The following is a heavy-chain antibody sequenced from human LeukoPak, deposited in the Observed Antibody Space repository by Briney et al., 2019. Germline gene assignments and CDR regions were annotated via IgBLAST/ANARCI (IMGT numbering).Heavy chain of an antibody. D-gene: IGHD3-16*02. J-gene: IGHJ4*02. CDR3: ASSYYDYVWGSYRYPGKGSYFDY. CDR1: GGSISSGGYY. V-gene: IGHV4-31*03. CDR2: IYYSGST. Sequence: SETLSLTCTVSGGSISSGGYYWSWIRQHPGKGLEWIGYIYYSGSTYYNPSLKSRVTISVDTSKNQFSLKLSSVTAADTAVYYCASSYYDYVWGSYRYPGKGSYFDYWGQGTLVTVSS.